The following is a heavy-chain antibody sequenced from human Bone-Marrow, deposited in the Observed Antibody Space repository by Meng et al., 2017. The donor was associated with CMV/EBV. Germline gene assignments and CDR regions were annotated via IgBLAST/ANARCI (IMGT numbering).Heavy chain of an antibody. CDR3: AREGGEGGFDP. D-gene: IGHD3-16*01. V-gene: IGHV1-2*02. J-gene: IGHJ5*02. CDR2: INPLTGGT. CDR1: GYTFTGYY. Sequence: ASVKVSCKAFGYTFTGYYMHWVRQAPGQGLEWMGWINPLTGGTNYAPKFHGRVTMTRDTSITTAYMELSRRRSDDTAVYYCAREGGEGGFDPWGQGTLGTVSS.